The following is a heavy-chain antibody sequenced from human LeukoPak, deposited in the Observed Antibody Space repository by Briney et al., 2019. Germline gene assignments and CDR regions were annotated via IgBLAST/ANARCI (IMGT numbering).Heavy chain of an antibody. CDR2: ISYIGST. CDR3: ARDLVTVTKGFDI. V-gene: IGHV4-59*11. Sequence: SETLSLTCAVTDDSFSSHYWTWIRQPPGKGLEWIGYISYIGSTNYNPSLKSRVTISIDTSKNQFSLKLSSVTAADTAVYYCARDLVTVTKGFDIWGQGTMVSVSS. D-gene: IGHD4-17*01. J-gene: IGHJ3*02. CDR1: DDSFSSHY.